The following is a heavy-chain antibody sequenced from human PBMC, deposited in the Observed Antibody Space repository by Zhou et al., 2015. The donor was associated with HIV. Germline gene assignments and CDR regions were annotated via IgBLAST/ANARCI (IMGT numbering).Heavy chain of an antibody. Sequence: QVQLIQSGPQVTSMRLSCRASGVDLDGSYIHWVRQAPGHAIWSGLGWVSYGDVKTHYGPKFHGRITSTRDTSTATVYMEISKFTIKDVGLYFCAIAPDQYLVSWGQGT. CDR1: GVDLDGSY. J-gene: IGHJ5*01. D-gene: IGHD2-2*02. CDR3: AIAPDQYLVS. CDR2: VSYGDVKT. V-gene: IGHV1/OR15-9*01.